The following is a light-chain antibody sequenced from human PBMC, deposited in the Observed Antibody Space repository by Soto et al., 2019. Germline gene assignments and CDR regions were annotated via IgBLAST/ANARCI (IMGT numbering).Light chain of an antibody. Sequence: EIVLTQSPATLSLSPGERATLSCRASQSVRTYLAWYQVKPCQAPRLLIYDASSRASGVLARFSGSGSGTDLTLTISSLEPEDVALYYCQQRKSCPPITFGQGPRLELK. CDR2: DAS. CDR1: QSVRTY. J-gene: IGKJ5*01. V-gene: IGKV3-11*01. CDR3: QQRKSCPPIT.